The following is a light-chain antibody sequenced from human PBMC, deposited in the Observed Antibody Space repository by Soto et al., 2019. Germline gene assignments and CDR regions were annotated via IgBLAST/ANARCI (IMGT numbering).Light chain of an antibody. V-gene: IGKV3-15*01. CDR3: QQYNNRKT. CDR1: QSVSSSY. CDR2: GAS. J-gene: IGKJ1*01. Sequence: EIVLTQSPATLSLSPGERATLSCRASQSVSSSYLAWYQQKPGQAPRLLIYGASTRATGIPARFSGSGSGTEFTLTISSLQSEDFAVYYCQQYNNRKTFGQGTKVDI.